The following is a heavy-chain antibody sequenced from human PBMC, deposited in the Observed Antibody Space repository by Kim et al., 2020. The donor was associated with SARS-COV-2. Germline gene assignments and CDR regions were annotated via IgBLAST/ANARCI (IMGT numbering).Heavy chain of an antibody. Sequence: GGSLRLSCAASGFTFSSYGMHWVRQAPGKGLEWVAVIWYDGSNKYYADSVKGGFTISRDNSKNTLYLQMNSLRAEDTAVYYCARERYCSSTSCLWGYFDYWGQGTLVTVSS. V-gene: IGHV3-33*01. D-gene: IGHD2-2*01. CDR1: GFTFSSYG. CDR2: IWYDGSNK. CDR3: ARERYCSSTSCLWGYFDY. J-gene: IGHJ4*02.